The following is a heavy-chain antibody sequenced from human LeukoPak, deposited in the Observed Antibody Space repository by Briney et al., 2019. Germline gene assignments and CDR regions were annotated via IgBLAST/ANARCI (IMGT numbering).Heavy chain of an antibody. CDR3: AREILRSFGGNSMIVVVALEY. CDR1: AYTFTIYY. J-gene: IGHJ4*02. V-gene: IGHV1-46*01. D-gene: IGHD3-22*01. Sequence: ASVTVSFTSSAYTFTIYYMHWVRQAPGQGLERMGVTNPSGGSTSYAQKFQVRVTITRDTSTSTVYMELSSLRSEDTAVYYCAREILRSFGGNSMIVVVALEYWGQGTLVTVSS. CDR2: TNPSGGST.